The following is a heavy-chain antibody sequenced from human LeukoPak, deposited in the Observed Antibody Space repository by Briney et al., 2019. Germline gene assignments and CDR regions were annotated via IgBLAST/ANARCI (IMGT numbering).Heavy chain of an antibody. V-gene: IGHV3-53*01. J-gene: IGHJ4*02. D-gene: IGHD2-15*01. CDR2: IYSDGST. CDR1: ELTVSSNC. CDR3: ARRAGEYSHPYDY. Sequence: PGGSLRLSCAASELTVSSNCMTWVRQAPGKGLEWVSFIYSDGSTYYTDSVKGRFTISRDNSKNTLYLQMNSLRAEDTAIYYCARRAGEYSHPYDYWGQGTLVTVSS.